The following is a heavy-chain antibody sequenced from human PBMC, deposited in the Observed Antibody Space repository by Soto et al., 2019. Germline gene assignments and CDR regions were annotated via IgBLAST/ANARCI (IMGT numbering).Heavy chain of an antibody. J-gene: IGHJ3*02. CDR1: GGTFSSYA. CDR3: ARPIGGVIVIDAFDI. Sequence: SVKVSCKASGGTFSSYAISWVRQAPGQGLEWMGWIIPIFGTTNYAQKFQGRVTITADESTSTAYMELSSLRSEDTAVYYCARPIGGVIVIDAFDIWGQGTMVTVSS. CDR2: IIPIFGTT. D-gene: IGHD3-16*02. V-gene: IGHV1-69*13.